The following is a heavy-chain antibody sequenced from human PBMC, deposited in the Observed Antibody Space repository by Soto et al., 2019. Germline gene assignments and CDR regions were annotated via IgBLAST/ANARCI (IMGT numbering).Heavy chain of an antibody. D-gene: IGHD3-10*01. V-gene: IGHV1-3*01. Sequence: ASVKVSCKASGYTFSTYAMHWVRQAPGQRLEWMGWINAGNGNTKYSQKFQGTVTITRDTSASTAYMDLSSLRSEDTAVYYCARARYGSGSYYFDYWGQGTLVTVSS. CDR3: ARARYGSGSYYFDY. CDR1: GYTFSTYA. J-gene: IGHJ4*02. CDR2: INAGNGNT.